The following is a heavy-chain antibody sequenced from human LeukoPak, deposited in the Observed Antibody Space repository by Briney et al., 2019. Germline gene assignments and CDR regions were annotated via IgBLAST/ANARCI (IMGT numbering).Heavy chain of an antibody. CDR3: ARYKVGSLYYYAMDV. J-gene: IGHJ6*02. Sequence: SETLSLTCAVYGGSFSGYYWNWIRQPPGKGLEWIGEINHSGSTNYNPSLKSRVTISVDTSKNQFSLKLSSVTAADTAVYYCARYKVGSLYYYAMDVWGQGTTVTVSS. CDR1: GGSFSGYY. V-gene: IGHV4-34*01. D-gene: IGHD1-14*01. CDR2: INHSGST.